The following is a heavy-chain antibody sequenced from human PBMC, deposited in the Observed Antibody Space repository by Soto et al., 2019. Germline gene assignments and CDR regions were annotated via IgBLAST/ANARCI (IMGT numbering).Heavy chain of an antibody. J-gene: IGHJ5*02. D-gene: IGHD6-19*01. Sequence: EVQLLESGGGLVQPGGSLRLSCAASGFTFSSYAMSWVRQAPGKGLEWVSAISGSGGSTYYADSVKGRFTISRDNSKNTLYLQMNSLRAEDTAVYYCARPFSGWYIKVGNWFDPWGQGTLVTVSS. CDR2: ISGSGGST. CDR1: GFTFSSYA. V-gene: IGHV3-23*01. CDR3: ARPFSGWYIKVGNWFDP.